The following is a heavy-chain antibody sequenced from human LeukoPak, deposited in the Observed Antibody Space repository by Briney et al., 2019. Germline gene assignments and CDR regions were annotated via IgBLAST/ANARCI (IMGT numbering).Heavy chain of an antibody. J-gene: IGHJ6*03. CDR3: ARVGATRYYYYYYMDV. V-gene: IGHV4-4*02. Sequence: SETLSLTCAVSGGSISSSNWWSWVRQPPGKGLEWIGEIYHSGSTNYNPSLKSRVTIAVDKSKNQFSLKLSSVTAADTAVYYCARVGATRYYYYYYMDVWGKGTTVTISS. CDR2: IYHSGST. CDR1: GGSISSSNW. D-gene: IGHD1-26*01.